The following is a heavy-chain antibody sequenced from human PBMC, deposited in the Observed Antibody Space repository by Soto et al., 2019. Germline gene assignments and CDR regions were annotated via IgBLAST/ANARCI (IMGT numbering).Heavy chain of an antibody. J-gene: IGHJ6*02. V-gene: IGHV4-4*02. CDR3: ARGGPYSSSWFHYYYYGMDV. Sequence: PSETLSLTCAVSGGSISSSNWWSWVRQPPGKGLDWIGEIYHSGSTNYNPSLKSRVTISVDKSKNQFSLKLSSVTAADTAVYYCARGGPYSSSWFHYYYYGMDVWGQGTTVTVSS. CDR1: GGSISSSNW. D-gene: IGHD6-13*01. CDR2: IYHSGST.